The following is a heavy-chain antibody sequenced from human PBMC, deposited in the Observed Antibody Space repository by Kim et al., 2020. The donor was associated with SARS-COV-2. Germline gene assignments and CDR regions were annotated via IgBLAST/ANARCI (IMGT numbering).Heavy chain of an antibody. V-gene: IGHV4-4*02. CDR1: GGSISSSNW. CDR3: ARGKTRITIFGVVISPQNWFDP. Sequence: SETLSLTCAVSGGSISSSNWWSWVRQPPGKGLEWIGEIYHSGSTNYNPYLKSRVTISVDKSKNQFSLKLSSVTAADTAVYYCARGKTRITIFGVVISPQNWFDPWGQGTLVTVSS. D-gene: IGHD3-3*01. CDR2: IYHSGST. J-gene: IGHJ5*02.